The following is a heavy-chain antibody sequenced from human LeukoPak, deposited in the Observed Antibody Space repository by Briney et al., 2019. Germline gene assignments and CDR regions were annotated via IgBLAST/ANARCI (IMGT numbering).Heavy chain of an antibody. Sequence: GGSLRLSCAASGFTLSSHGMHWVRQAPGKGLEWVAFIQYDGSNKYYADSVKGRFTISRDNSKNTLYLQMNSLRPEDTAVYYCARGDYSWGQGTLVTVSS. CDR3: ARGDYS. J-gene: IGHJ4*02. D-gene: IGHD4-11*01. CDR2: IQYDGSNK. CDR1: GFTLSSHG. V-gene: IGHV3-30*02.